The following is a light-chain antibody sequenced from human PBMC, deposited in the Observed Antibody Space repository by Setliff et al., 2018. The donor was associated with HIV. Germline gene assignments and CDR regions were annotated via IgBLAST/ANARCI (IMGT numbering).Light chain of an antibody. J-gene: IGLJ1*01. CDR1: SSDIGTYNY. CDR3: SSYSSISTQM. Sequence: QSALTQPASVSGSPGQSIAISCTGASSDIGTYNYVSWYQQHPGKAPKLIIYDIVNNRPSGVSYRFSGFKSGNTASLTISGLQAEDEADYYCSSYSSISTQMFGTGTKVTVL. V-gene: IGLV2-14*03. CDR2: DIVN.